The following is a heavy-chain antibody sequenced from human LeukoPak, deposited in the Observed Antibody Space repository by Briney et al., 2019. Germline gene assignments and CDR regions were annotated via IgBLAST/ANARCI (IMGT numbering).Heavy chain of an antibody. CDR3: ARDGPSVEATIDY. J-gene: IGHJ4*02. Sequence: GGSPILSCAASGFTFSGYWMQWVRQAPGKGLVWVSRINSDGSTTTYADSVKGRFTISRDNAKNTLYLQMNSLRAEDTAMYYCARDGPSVEATIDYWGQGTLVTVSS. CDR1: GFTFSGYW. V-gene: IGHV3-74*01. CDR2: INSDGSTT. D-gene: IGHD1-26*01.